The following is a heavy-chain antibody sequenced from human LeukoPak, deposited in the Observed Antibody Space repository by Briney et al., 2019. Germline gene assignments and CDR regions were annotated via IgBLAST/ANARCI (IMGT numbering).Heavy chain of an antibody. J-gene: IGHJ1*01. CDR1: GFTFSSYW. D-gene: IGHD4-17*01. CDR3: ARDTTVTMDAEYFQH. Sequence: PGRSLRLSCAASGFTFSSYWMSWVRQAPGKGLEWVANIKQDGSEKYYVDSVKGRFTISRDNAKNSLYLQMNSLRAEDTAVYYCARDTTVTMDAEYFQHWGQGTLVTVSS. V-gene: IGHV3-7*01. CDR2: IKQDGSEK.